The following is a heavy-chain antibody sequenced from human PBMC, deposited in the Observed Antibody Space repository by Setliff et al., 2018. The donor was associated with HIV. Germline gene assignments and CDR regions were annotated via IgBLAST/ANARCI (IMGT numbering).Heavy chain of an antibody. V-gene: IGHV4-38-2*02. CDR1: GYSISSRYY. D-gene: IGHD2-2*01. Sequence: SETLSLTCTVSGYSISSRYYWGWIRQPPGKGLEWIGSVYHTGSTYYNPSLKSRVTMSADTSKSQFSLKLSSVTAADTAVYYCASSPAWRSDFGLHTFDYWGQGTLVTVS. CDR3: ASSPAWRSDFGLHTFDY. CDR2: VYHTGST. J-gene: IGHJ4*02.